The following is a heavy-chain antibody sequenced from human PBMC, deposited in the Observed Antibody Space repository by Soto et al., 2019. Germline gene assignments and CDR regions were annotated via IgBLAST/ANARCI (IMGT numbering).Heavy chain of an antibody. Sequence: LRHSCRDRGFTSRSIAIHWGRQASGKGLERVEVISYDGSNKYYADSVKGRFTISRDNSKNRLYLQMNSLRAEDTAGYYGAFDDY. D-gene: IGHD3-9*01. CDR1: GFTSRSIA. J-gene: IGHJ4*01. V-gene: IGHV3-30-3*01. CDR2: ISYDGSNK. CDR3: AFDDY.